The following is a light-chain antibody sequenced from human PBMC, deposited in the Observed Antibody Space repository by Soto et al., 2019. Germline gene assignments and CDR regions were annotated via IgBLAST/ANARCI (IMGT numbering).Light chain of an antibody. CDR2: ANS. Sequence: QSVLTQPASVSGSPGQTITISCAGTKFDIGRYNYVSWYRQHPGEAPKLLIYANSNRPSGVPDRFSGSKSGISASLAITGLQADDEADYYCQSYESSSLSGFVFGSGTKVTVL. CDR1: KFDIGRYNY. CDR3: QSYESSSLSGFV. J-gene: IGLJ1*01. V-gene: IGLV2-14*03.